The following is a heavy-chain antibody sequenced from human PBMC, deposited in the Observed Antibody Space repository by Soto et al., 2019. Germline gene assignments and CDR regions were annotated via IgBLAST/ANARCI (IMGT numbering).Heavy chain of an antibody. CDR1: GGTFSSHA. CDR2: IIPLFDTA. Sequence: QVQLVQSGAEVKKPGSSVKVSCKASGGTFSSHAINWVRQAPGQGLEWMGRIIPLFDTANYAQKFQGRVTITADESTSTVYMELSSLSSEDTALYYCARHLHSSSPVDWVDPWGQGTLVTVSS. D-gene: IGHD6-13*01. CDR3: ARHLHSSSPVDWVDP. V-gene: IGHV1-69*18. J-gene: IGHJ5*02.